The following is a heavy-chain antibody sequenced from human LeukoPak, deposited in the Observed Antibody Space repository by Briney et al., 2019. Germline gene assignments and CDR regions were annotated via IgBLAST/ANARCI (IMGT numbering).Heavy chain of an antibody. CDR2: IYTGGTT. J-gene: IGHJ4*02. D-gene: IGHD1-7*01. Sequence: GGSLRLSCVASGFTVSNNYISWVRQAPGKGLEWVSVIYTGGTTYYADSVKGRFTISRDTSKNPLYLQMNSLRAEDTAVYYCARDKSWNYLGYWGQGTLVTVSS. V-gene: IGHV3-53*01. CDR3: ARDKSWNYLGY. CDR1: GFTVSNNY.